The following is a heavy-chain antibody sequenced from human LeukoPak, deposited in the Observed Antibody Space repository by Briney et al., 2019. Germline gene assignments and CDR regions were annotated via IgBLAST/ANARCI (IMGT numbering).Heavy chain of an antibody. CDR2: FDPEDGET. CDR3: ATGGGVLRREWFDP. V-gene: IGHV1-24*01. Sequence: ASVKVSCKVSGYTLTELSMHWVRQAPGKGLEWMGGFDPEDGETIYAQKFQGRVTMTEDTSTDTAYMELSSLRSEDTAVYYCATGGGVLRREWFDPWGQGTLVTVSS. D-gene: IGHD3-16*01. CDR1: GYTLTELS. J-gene: IGHJ5*02.